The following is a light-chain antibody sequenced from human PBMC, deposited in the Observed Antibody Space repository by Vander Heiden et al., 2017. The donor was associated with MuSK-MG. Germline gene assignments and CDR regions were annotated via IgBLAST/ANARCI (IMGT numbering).Light chain of an antibody. CDR3: QQSDSTPQT. CDR2: AAS. Sequence: DILMTQSPASLSASVGDRVTITCRSSQSISSYLTWYQQKPGQAPKLLIYAASSLQSGVPSRFSGSGSGTDFTLTISSLQTEDLATYYCQQSDSTPQTFGGGTKVEIK. V-gene: IGKV1-39*01. CDR1: QSISSY. J-gene: IGKJ4*01.